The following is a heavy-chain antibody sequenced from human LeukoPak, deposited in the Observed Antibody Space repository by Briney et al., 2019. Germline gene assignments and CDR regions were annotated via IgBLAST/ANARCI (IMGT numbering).Heavy chain of an antibody. V-gene: IGHV5-10-1*01. CDR3: ARFPSVVPAATSSWPGDY. D-gene: IGHD2-2*01. CDR1: GFNFTSYW. J-gene: IGHJ4*02. CDR2: IDPSDSYT. Sequence: RGESLKISCKGSGFNFTSYWISWVRQLPGKGLEWMGRIDPSDSYTNYSPSFQGHVTISADKSISTAYLQWSSLKASDTAMYYCARFPSVVPAATSSWPGDYWGQGTLVTVSS.